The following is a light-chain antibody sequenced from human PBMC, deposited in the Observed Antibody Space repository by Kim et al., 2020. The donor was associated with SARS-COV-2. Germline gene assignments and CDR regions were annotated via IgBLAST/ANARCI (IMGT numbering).Light chain of an antibody. CDR3: QQYNNWPGT. CDR1: QSVTSK. V-gene: IGKV3-15*01. CDR2: GAS. Sequence: EIVMTQSPVTLSVSPGERTSLSCRASQSVTSKLAWYQQKPGQAPRLLMFGASTRATGVPARFSGSGSGTDFTLTISSLQSEDFAVYYCQQYNNWPGTFGQVTKVDIK. J-gene: IGKJ1*01.